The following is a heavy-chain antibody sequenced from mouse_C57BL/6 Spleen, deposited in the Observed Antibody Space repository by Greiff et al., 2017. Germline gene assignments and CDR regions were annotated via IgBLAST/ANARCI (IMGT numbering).Heavy chain of an antibody. D-gene: IGHD3-3*01. CDR2: ISYDGSN. CDR1: GYSITSGYY. Sequence: ESGPGLVKPSQTLSLTCSVTGYSITSGYYWNWIRQFPGNKLEWMGYISYDGSNNSNPSLKNRISITLDTSKNQFFLKLNSVTTENTATYYCARVTGTRYFDVWGTGTTVTVSS. J-gene: IGHJ1*03. V-gene: IGHV3-6*01. CDR3: ARVTGTRYFDV.